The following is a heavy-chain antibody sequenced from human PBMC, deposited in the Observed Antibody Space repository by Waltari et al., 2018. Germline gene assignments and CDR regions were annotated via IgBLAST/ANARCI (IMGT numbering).Heavy chain of an antibody. CDR1: GGSFSGYY. CDR2: INHSGST. Sequence: QVQLQQWGAGLLKPSETLSLTCAVYGGSFSGYYWSWIRQPPGKGLEWIGEINHSGSTNYNPSLKCRVTISVDTSKNQFSLKLSSVTAADTAVYYCASRPYSSGWSYFDYWGQGTLVTVSS. V-gene: IGHV4-34*01. CDR3: ASRPYSSGWSYFDY. J-gene: IGHJ4*02. D-gene: IGHD6-19*01.